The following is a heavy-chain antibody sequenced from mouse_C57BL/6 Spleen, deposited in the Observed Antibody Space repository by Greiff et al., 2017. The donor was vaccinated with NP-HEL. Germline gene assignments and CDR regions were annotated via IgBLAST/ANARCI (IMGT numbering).Heavy chain of an antibody. J-gene: IGHJ2*01. D-gene: IGHD1-1*01. CDR3: AREIYYYGSSGY. CDR2: IYPGSGST. V-gene: IGHV1-55*01. Sequence: QVQLQQPGAELVKPGASVKMSCKASGYTFTSYWITWVKQRPGQGLEWIGDIYPGSGSTNYNEKFKSKATLTVDTSSSTAYMQLSSLTSEDSAVYYCAREIYYYGSSGYWGQGTTLTVSS. CDR1: GYTFTSYW.